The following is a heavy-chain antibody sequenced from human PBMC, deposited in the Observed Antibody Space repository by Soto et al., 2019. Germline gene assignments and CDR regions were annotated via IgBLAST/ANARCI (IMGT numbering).Heavy chain of an antibody. D-gene: IGHD3-10*01. V-gene: IGHV3-23*01. CDR2: ISGSGGST. Sequence: PGGSLRLSCAASGFTFSSYAMSWVRQAPGKGLEWVSAISGSGGSTYYADSVKGRFTISRDNSKNTLYLQMNSLRAEDTAVYYCAKGPNPTVVRRGVPYDYMDVWGKGTTVTVS. CDR3: AKGPNPTVVRRGVPYDYMDV. CDR1: GFTFSSYA. J-gene: IGHJ6*03.